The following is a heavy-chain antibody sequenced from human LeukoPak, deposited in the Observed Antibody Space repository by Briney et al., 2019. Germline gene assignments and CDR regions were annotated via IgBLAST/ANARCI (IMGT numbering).Heavy chain of an antibody. CDR2: ITSSGSTI. V-gene: IGHV3-48*03. CDR3: AGAIVATAAYYFDY. CDR1: GFTFSSYE. J-gene: IGHJ4*02. Sequence: GGSLRLSCAASGFTFSSYEMNWVRQAPGKGLEWVSKITSSGSTIYYADSVKGRFTISRDNAKNSLYLQMNSLRAEDTAVYYCAGAIVATAAYYFDYWGQGTLVTVSS. D-gene: IGHD5-12*01.